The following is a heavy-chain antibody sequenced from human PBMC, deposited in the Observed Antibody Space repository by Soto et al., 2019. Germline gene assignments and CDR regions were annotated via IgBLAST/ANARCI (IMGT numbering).Heavy chain of an antibody. CDR3: ARDRAIGWLRLYYFDY. CDR2: ISAYNGNT. Sequence: GASVKVSCKASGYTFTSYGISWVRQAPGQGLEWMGWISAYNGNTNYAQKLQGRVTITRDTSASTAYMELSSLRSEDTAVYYCARDRAIGWLRLYYFDYWGQGTLVTVSS. V-gene: IGHV1-18*01. D-gene: IGHD5-12*01. CDR1: GYTFTSYG. J-gene: IGHJ4*02.